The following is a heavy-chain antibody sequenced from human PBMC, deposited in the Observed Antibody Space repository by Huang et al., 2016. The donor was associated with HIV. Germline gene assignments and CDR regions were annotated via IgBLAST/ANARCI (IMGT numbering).Heavy chain of an antibody. CDR3: ARDPKYHRIGYYRQRRGIDV. J-gene: IGHJ3*01. D-gene: IGHD3-22*01. V-gene: IGHV1-18*01. CDR2: VSAFNGDT. CDR1: GYSFTDYG. Sequence: QAQLMQSGPEVKKPGASVKVSCKPSGYSFTDYGITGGRQAPGQVPEWVGRVSAFNGDTEIAQRLNGRVTLTTDTSTSMAYMELRSLRFDDTAVYFCARDPKYHRIGYYRQRRGIDVWGQGTMVSVSS.